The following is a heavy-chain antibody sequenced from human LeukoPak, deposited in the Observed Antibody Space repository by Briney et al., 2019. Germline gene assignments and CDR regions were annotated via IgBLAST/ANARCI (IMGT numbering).Heavy chain of an antibody. CDR3: AKDISKLGTIVDY. J-gene: IGHJ4*02. D-gene: IGHD7-27*01. Sequence: GGSLRLSCAASGFAFGDYAMHWVRQAPGKGLEWDSGITWNSGSIGYGDSVKGRFTVSRDNAKNSLYLQMNSLRAEDTALYYCAKDISKLGTIVDYWGQGTLVTVSS. V-gene: IGHV3-9*01. CDR2: ITWNSGSI. CDR1: GFAFGDYA.